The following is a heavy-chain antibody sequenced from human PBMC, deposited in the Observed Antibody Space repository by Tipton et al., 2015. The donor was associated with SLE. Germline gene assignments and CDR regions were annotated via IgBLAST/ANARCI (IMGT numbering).Heavy chain of an antibody. V-gene: IGHV1-69*13. CDR2: IIPIFGTA. Sequence: QLVQSGAEVKKPGASVKVSCKASGGTFSSYAISWVRQAPGQGLEWMGGIIPIFGTANYAQKFQGGVTITADESTSTSYMELSSGRSEGRAVYYCARDSESCSCLEGVVAFDIWGPGTMVTASS. J-gene: IGHJ3*02. D-gene: IGHD6-13*01. CDR1: GGTFSSYA. CDR3: ARDSESCSCLEGVVAFDI.